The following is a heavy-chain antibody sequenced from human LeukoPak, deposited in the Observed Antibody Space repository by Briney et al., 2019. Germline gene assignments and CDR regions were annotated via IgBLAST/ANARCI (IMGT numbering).Heavy chain of an antibody. Sequence: GGSLRLSCAASGFTVGSNYMSWVRQAPGKGLEWVSVIYSGGSTYYADSVKGRFTISRDNSKNTLYLQMNSLRAEDTAVYYCARDLGGYGDYGTNFDYWGQGTLVTVSS. J-gene: IGHJ4*02. D-gene: IGHD4-17*01. CDR2: IYSGGST. V-gene: IGHV3-66*01. CDR1: GFTVGSNY. CDR3: ARDLGGYGDYGTNFDY.